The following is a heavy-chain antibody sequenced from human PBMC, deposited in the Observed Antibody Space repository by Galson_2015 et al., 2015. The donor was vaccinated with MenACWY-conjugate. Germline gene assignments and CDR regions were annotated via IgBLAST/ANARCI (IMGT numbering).Heavy chain of an antibody. Sequence: SLRLSCAASGFTFSSYAMSWVRQAPGKGLEWVSAISGSGGSTYYADSVKGRFTISRDNSKNTLYLQMNSLRAEDTAVYYCANEDKYYDRRGDFQHWGQGTLVTVSS. J-gene: IGHJ1*01. CDR1: GFTFSSYA. V-gene: IGHV3-23*01. CDR3: ANEDKYYDRRGDFQH. CDR2: ISGSGGST. D-gene: IGHD3-22*01.